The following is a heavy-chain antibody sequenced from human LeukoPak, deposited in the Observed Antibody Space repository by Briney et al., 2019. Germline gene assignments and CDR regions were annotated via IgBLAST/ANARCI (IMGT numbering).Heavy chain of an antibody. V-gene: IGHV4-59*01. CDR1: GGSISSYY. CDR3: ARGLGAAVGYYYYMDV. CDR2: IYYSGST. J-gene: IGHJ6*03. Sequence: SETLSLTCTVSGGSISSYYWSWIRQPPGKGLEWIGYIYYSGSTNYNPSLKSRVTISVDTSKNQFSLKLSSVTAADTAVYYCARGLGAAVGYYYYMDVWGKGTTVTVSS. D-gene: IGHD4/OR15-4a*01.